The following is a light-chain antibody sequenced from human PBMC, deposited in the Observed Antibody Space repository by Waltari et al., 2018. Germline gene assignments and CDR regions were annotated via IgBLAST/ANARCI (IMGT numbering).Light chain of an antibody. Sequence: QSALTQPASVSGSPGQSITISCTGTSSDVGSYNYVSWYQQHPGKAPTLMIYDVSNRPSGCSNRFSGSKSGNTASLTISGLQGEDEADYYCSSYTSSRTRVFGGGTKLTVL. CDR3: SSYTSSRTRV. CDR1: SSDVGSYNY. CDR2: DVS. V-gene: IGLV2-14*03. J-gene: IGLJ3*02.